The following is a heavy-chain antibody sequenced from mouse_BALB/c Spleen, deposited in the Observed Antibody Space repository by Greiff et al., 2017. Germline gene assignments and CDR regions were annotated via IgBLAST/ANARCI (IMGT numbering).Heavy chain of an antibody. Sequence: EVQRVESGGGLVQPGGSLKLSCAASGFTFSSYTMSWVRQTPEKRLEWVAYISNGGGSTYYPDTVKGRFTISRDNAKNTLYLQMSSLKSEDTAVYYCERRDGNYPCAMDYWGQGTSVTVSS. V-gene: IGHV5-12-2*01. CDR2: ISNGGGST. CDR3: ERRDGNYPCAMDY. J-gene: IGHJ4*01. D-gene: IGHD2-1*01. CDR1: GFTFSSYT.